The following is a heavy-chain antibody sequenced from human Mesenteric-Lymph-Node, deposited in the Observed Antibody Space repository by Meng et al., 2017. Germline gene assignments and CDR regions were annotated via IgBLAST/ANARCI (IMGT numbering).Heavy chain of an antibody. CDR1: GGSFSGYY. V-gene: IGHV4-34*01. CDR3: ARGRKVTMIVVAQNAGMDV. CDR2: INHSGST. J-gene: IGHJ6*02. Sequence: GSLRLSCAVYGGSFSGYYWSWIRQPPGKGLEWIGEINHSGSTNYNPSLKSRITISVDTSKNQFSLKLSSVTAAATAVYYCARGRKVTMIVVAQNAGMDVWGQGTTVTVSS. D-gene: IGHD3-22*01.